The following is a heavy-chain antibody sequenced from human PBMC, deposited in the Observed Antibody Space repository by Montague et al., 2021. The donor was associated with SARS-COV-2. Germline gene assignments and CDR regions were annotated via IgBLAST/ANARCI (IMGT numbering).Heavy chain of an antibody. Sequence: SLRLSCAASGIIFTNSWMSWVRQAPGKGLEWVSNIKPDGTNKYYVDSVKGRFTISRDNAKKSLYLQMNSLTAEDTAVYYCATDGFSGYYDWGQGTLVTVSS. CDR3: ATDGFSGYYD. CDR1: GIIFTNSW. D-gene: IGHD3-3*01. CDR2: IKPDGTNK. V-gene: IGHV3-7*01. J-gene: IGHJ1*01.